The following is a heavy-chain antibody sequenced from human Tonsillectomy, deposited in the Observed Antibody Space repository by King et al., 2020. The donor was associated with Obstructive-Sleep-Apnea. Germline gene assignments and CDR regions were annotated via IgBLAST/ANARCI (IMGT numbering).Heavy chain of an antibody. Sequence: VQLVESGGGLVKPGESLRLSCAASGFTFTNAHLHWVRQAPGKGLEWVGSIKTKTEGGTTDYAAPVKGRFTISREDSTETLYLQMNTLRTEDTAVYYCSTEGDVGRADFYHWGQGTLVTVSS. CDR1: GFTFTNAH. CDR3: STEGDVGRADFYH. D-gene: IGHD1-26*01. J-gene: IGHJ4*02. V-gene: IGHV3-15*01. CDR2: IKTKTEGGTT.